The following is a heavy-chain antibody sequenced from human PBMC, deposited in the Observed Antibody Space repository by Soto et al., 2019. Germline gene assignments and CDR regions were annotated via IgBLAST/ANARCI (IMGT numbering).Heavy chain of an antibody. J-gene: IGHJ4*02. CDR2: INHSGST. D-gene: IGHD6-6*01. V-gene: IGHV4-34*01. CDR1: GGPFSGYY. CDR3: ASYGIAALSDFLH. Sequence: PSGTLALTCVGFGGPFSGYYWSWVGQPPGKGLEWIGEINHSGSTNYNPSLKSRVTISVDTSKNQFSLKLSSVTAADTAVYYCASYGIAALSDFLHWGQGTLITVSS.